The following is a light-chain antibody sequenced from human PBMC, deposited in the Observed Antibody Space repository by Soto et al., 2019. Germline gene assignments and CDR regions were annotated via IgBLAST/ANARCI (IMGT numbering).Light chain of an antibody. CDR1: SSDVGGYNY. CDR3: SSYTSSTPYA. Sequence: QSALTQPASVSGAPGQSITISCTGTSSDVGGYNYVSWYQQHPGKAPKLMIYDVSNRPSGVSNRFSGSKSGNTASLTISGLQAEDEAHYYCSSYTSSTPYAFGTGTKLTVL. V-gene: IGLV2-14*01. CDR2: DVS. J-gene: IGLJ1*01.